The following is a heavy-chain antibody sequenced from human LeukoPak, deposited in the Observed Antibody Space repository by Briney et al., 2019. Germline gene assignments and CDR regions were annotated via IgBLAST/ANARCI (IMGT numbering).Heavy chain of an antibody. Sequence: GGSLRLSCAASGFSFSSYWMSWVRQAPVKGLEWVANIKQDGSAKYYVDSVKGRFTFSRDNAKNSVHLQMNSLRAEDTAVYYCARRRLKGKFGDDSYWYFDFWGRGTLVSVSS. CDR2: IKQDGSAK. V-gene: IGHV3-7*01. CDR3: ARRRLKGKFGDDSYWYFDF. CDR1: GFSFSSYW. D-gene: IGHD4-17*01. J-gene: IGHJ2*01.